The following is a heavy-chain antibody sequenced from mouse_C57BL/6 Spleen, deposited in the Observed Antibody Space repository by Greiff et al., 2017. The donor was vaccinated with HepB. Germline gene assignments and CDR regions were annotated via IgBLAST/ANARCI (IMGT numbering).Heavy chain of an antibody. V-gene: IGHV10-1*01. J-gene: IGHJ4*01. Sequence: EVQLVESGGGLVQPKGSLKLSCAASGFSFNTYAMNWVRQAPGKGLEWVARIRSKSNNYAIYYADSVKDRFTISSDDSESMLYLQMNNLKTEDTAMYYCQAMDYWGQGTSVTVSS. CDR2: IRSKSNNYAI. CDR1: GFSFNTYA. CDR3: QAMDY.